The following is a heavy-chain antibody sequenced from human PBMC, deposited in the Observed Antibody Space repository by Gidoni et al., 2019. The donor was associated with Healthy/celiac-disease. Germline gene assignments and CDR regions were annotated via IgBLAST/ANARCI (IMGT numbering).Heavy chain of an antibody. CDR3: TRHRDPCSSTSCYEVITGLRQYYYYGMDV. D-gene: IGHD2-2*01. Sequence: HWVRQASGKGLEWVGRIRSKANSYATAYAASVKGRFTISRDDSKNTAYLQMNSLKTEDTAVYYCTRHRDPCSSTSCYEVITGLRQYYYYGMDVWGQGTTVTVSS. CDR2: IRSKANSYAT. J-gene: IGHJ6*02. V-gene: IGHV3-73*01.